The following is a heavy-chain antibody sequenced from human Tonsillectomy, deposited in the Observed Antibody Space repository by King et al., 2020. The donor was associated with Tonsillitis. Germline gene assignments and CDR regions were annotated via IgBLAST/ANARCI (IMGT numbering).Heavy chain of an antibody. Sequence: QLVQSGAEVKKPGASVKVSCKASGYTFTSFAMHWVRQAPGQRLEWMGWIIPGNGNTKYSQEFQGRVSITTDTSANTAYMELSSLRSEDMAVYYCARGPLPQYSSGCYYFADGGQGTLVTVSA. J-gene: IGHJ4*02. CDR3: ARGPLPQYSSGCYYFAD. V-gene: IGHV1-3*03. CDR1: GYTFTSFA. D-gene: IGHD6-19*01. CDR2: IIPGNGNT.